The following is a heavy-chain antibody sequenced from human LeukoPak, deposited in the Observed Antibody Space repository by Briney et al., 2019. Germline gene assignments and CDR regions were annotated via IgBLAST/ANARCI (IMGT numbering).Heavy chain of an antibody. CDR2: IIPIFGTA. V-gene: IGHV1-69*05. J-gene: IGHJ4*02. D-gene: IGHD5-24*01. CDR3: AREGVEMATKYYFDY. CDR1: GGTFSSYA. Sequence: GASVKVSCKASGGTFSSYAISWVRQAPGQGLEWMGGIIPIFGTANYAQKFQGRVTITTDESTSTAYMELSSLRSEDTAVYYCAREGVEMATKYYFDYWGQGTLVTVSS.